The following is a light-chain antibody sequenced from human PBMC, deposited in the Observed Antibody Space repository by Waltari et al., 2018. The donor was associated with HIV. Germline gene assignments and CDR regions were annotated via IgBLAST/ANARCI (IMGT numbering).Light chain of an antibody. CDR3: STWDDTLNGAV. CDR1: ISNVGNNF. V-gene: IGLV1-47*01. Sequence: QSLLTQTPSMSGTPGQRIIISCSGVISNVGNNFVFWYQQFPGLAPKLLIYKDSQRPSGVPDRFSGSKSGTSASLAISGLRSEDEADYYCSTWDDTLNGAVFGGGTKLTVL. CDR2: KDS. J-gene: IGLJ2*01.